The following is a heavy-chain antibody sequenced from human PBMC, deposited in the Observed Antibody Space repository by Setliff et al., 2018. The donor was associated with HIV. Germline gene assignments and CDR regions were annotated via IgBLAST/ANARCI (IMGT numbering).Heavy chain of an antibody. CDR2: TSNKANSYTT. CDR1: GFTLSDQY. CDR3: ARARYSSGYYVSFYY. V-gene: IGHV3-72*01. D-gene: IGHD6-19*01. J-gene: IGHJ4*02. Sequence: GGSLRLSCAASGFTLSDQYMDWVRQAPGKGLEWVGRTSNKANSYTTEYAASVKGRISISRDESRNSVYLQMNSLKTEGTAVYYWARARYSSGYYVSFYYWGQGTLVAVSS.